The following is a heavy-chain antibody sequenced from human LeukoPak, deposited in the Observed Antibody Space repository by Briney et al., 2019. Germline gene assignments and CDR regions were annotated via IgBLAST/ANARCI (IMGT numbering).Heavy chain of an antibody. J-gene: IGHJ3*02. Sequence: ASVKVSCKASGYTFTSYGISWVRRAPGQGLEWMGWISAYNGNTNYAQKLQGRVTMTTDTSTSTAYMELRSLRSDDTAVYYCARDYYYDSSGYYTDAFDIWGQGTMVTVSS. CDR2: ISAYNGNT. D-gene: IGHD3-22*01. CDR3: ARDYYYDSSGYYTDAFDI. CDR1: GYTFTSYG. V-gene: IGHV1-18*01.